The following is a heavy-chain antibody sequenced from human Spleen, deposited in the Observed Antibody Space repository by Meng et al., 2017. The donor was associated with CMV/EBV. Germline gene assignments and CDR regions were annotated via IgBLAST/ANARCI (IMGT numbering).Heavy chain of an antibody. D-gene: IGHD3-9*01. V-gene: IGHV5-51*01. CDR3: ATLSGGNYHKEINWFDP. J-gene: IGHJ5*02. Sequence: GGSLRLSCKPSGYIFSNYWIGWVRQVSGKGLEWMGIIYLRDSDTRYSPSFQGQVTISADKSVGTAYLQWSSLKASDTAMYYCATLSGGNYHKEINWFDPWGQGTLVTVSS. CDR1: GYIFSNYW. CDR2: IYLRDSDT.